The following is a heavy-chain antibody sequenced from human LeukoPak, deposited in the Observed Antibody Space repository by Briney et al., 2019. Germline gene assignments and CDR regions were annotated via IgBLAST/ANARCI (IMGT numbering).Heavy chain of an antibody. CDR3: AKDLGGHGRAAVLDY. D-gene: IGHD6-13*01. CDR2: ISLNSGSI. J-gene: IGHJ4*02. CDR1: GFTFDDYA. Sequence: PGGSLRLSCAASGFTFDDYAMHWVRRAPGKGLEWGSGISLNSGSIGYAASVKGRFTISRDNAKNSLYLQMNSLRAEAMALYYCAKDLGGHGRAAVLDYWGQGTLVTVSS. V-gene: IGHV3-9*03.